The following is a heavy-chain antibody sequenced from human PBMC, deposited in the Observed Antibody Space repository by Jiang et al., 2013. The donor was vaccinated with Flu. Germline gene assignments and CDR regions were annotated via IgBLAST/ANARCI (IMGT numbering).Heavy chain of an antibody. J-gene: IGHJ5*02. V-gene: IGHV6-1*01. CDR3: ARDPLYYYDSSGYSNWFDP. CDR2: TYYRSKWYN. CDR1: GDSVSSNSAA. Sequence: QTLSLTCAISGDSVSSNSAAWNWIRQSPSRGLEWLGRTYYRSKWYNDYAVSVKSRITINPDTSKNQFSLQLNSVTPEDTAVYYCARDPLYYYDSSGYSNWFDPWGQGTLVTVSS. D-gene: IGHD3-22*01.